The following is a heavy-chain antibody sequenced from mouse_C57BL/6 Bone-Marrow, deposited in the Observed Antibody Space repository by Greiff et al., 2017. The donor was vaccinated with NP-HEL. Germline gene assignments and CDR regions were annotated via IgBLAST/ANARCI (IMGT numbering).Heavy chain of an antibody. J-gene: IGHJ2*01. CDR1: GYTFTDYY. Sequence: VQLQQSGAELVRPGASVKLSCKASGYTFTDYYINWVKQRPGQGLEWIARIYPGSGNTSYNEKFKGQATLTAEKSSSTAYMQLSSLTSEDSAVYFCARSSFDYWGQGTTLTVSS. V-gene: IGHV1-76*01. CDR3: ARSSFDY. CDR2: IYPGSGNT. D-gene: IGHD6-1*01.